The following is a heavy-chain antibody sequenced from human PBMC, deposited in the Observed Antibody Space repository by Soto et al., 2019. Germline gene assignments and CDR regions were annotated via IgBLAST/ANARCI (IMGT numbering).Heavy chain of an antibody. CDR2: IYHSGST. CDR1: GYSITSGYY. D-gene: IGHD2-8*01. V-gene: IGHV4-38-2*01. J-gene: IGHJ4*02. Sequence: HSETLSLTCAVSGYSITSGYYWGWIRQPPGKGLEWIGSIYHSGSTYYNPSLKSRATISVDTSKNQFSLKLSSVTAADTAVYYCARGGTGNYLRLYQFTIFDYWGQGTRVTVSS. CDR3: ARGGTGNYLRLYQFTIFDY.